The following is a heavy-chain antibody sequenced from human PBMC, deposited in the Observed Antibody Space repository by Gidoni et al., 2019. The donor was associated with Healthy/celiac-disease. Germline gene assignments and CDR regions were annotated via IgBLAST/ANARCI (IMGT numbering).Heavy chain of an antibody. CDR2: ISSSSSYI. V-gene: IGHV3-21*01. CDR1: GFTFSSYS. Sequence: EVQLVESGGGLVKPGGSLRLSCAASGFTFSSYSMNWVRQAPGKGLEWVSSISSSSSYIYYADSVKGRFTISRDNAKNSLYLQMNSLRAEDTAVYYCAREVENYDFWSGYWGGFDPWGQGTLVTVSS. CDR3: AREVENYDFWSGYWGGFDP. J-gene: IGHJ5*02. D-gene: IGHD3-3*01.